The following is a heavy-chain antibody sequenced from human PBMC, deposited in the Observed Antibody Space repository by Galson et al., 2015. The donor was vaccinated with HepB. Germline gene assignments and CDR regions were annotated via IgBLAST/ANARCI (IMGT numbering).Heavy chain of an antibody. Sequence: VKVSCKASGGTFSSYAISWVRQAPGQGLEWMGGIIPMFGRPNYAQRFQGRVTITADESTSTAYMVLISLRSEDTAVYYCARVYSGEPNLQYFLYWGQGTLVTVSS. V-gene: IGHV1-69*13. CDR1: GGTFSSYA. D-gene: IGHD3-9*01. J-gene: IGHJ4*02. CDR2: IIPMFGRP. CDR3: ARVYSGEPNLQYFLY.